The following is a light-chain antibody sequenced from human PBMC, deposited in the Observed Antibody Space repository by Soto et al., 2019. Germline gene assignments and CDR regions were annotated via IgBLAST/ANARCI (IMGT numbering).Light chain of an antibody. J-gene: IGLJ2*01. CDR1: SSDVGSYNL. CDR2: EGS. V-gene: IGLV2-23*01. Sequence: QSALTQPASVSGSPGQSITISCTGTSSDVGSYNLVSWYQQHPDKAPKLMIYEGSKRPSGVSNRFSGSKSGNTASLTISGLQAVDEADYYCCSSAGSSTVVFGGGTKVTV. CDR3: CSSAGSSTVV.